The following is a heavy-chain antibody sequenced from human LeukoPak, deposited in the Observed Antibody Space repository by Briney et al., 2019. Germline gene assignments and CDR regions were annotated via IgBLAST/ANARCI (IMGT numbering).Heavy chain of an antibody. J-gene: IGHJ4*02. CDR3: ARSDIVVVPAAMPRHTPNFDY. Sequence: GGSLRLSCAASGFTFSSYAMSWVRQAPGKGLEWVSAINGSGGSTYYADSVKGRFTISRDNSKNTLYLQMNSLRAEDTAVYYCARSDIVVVPAAMPRHTPNFDYWGQGTLVTVSS. CDR2: INGSGGST. D-gene: IGHD2-2*01. CDR1: GFTFSSYA. V-gene: IGHV3-23*01.